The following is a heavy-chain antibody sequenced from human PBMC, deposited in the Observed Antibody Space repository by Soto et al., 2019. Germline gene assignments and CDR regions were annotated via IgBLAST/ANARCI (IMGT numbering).Heavy chain of an antibody. CDR1: GFTFRTFA. CDR2: ISSDGFTQ. CDR3: ARAPTSRFDY. Sequence: LRLSCAASGFTFRTFAMHGVRQAPGKGLEWVAVISSDGFTQYYADSVKGRFTVSRDNSKNALFLQMSGLRPEDTAVYFCARAPTSRFDYWGQGTLVTVSS. J-gene: IGHJ4*02. V-gene: IGHV3-30*15.